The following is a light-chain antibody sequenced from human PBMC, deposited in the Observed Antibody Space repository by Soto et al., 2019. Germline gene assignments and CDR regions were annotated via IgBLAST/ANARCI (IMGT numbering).Light chain of an antibody. CDR1: QSVTSTS. CDR2: GAS. V-gene: IGKV3-20*01. CDR3: QHYVTSSIT. Sequence: EIVLTQSPATLSFSPGERATLSGSASQSVTSTSLAWYQQKPGQAPRLLMYGASSRATGTPDRISGGGSGTDFTLTISRLEPEDFAVYYCQHYVTSSITFGQGTRLEIK. J-gene: IGKJ5*01.